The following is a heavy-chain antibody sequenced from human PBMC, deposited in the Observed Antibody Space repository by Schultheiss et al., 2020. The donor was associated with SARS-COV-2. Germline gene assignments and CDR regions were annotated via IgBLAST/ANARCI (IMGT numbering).Heavy chain of an antibody. CDR1: GGSISSYY. CDR3: AGASPYRFREYSFDY. D-gene: IGHD3-10*01. V-gene: IGHV4-59*01. J-gene: IGHJ4*02. Sequence: SETLSLTCTVSGGSISSYYWSWIRQPPGKGLEWIGYIYYSGSTKYNPSLKSRITISVDTSKNQSSLKLSSVTAADTAVFYCAGASPYRFREYSFDYWGQGTLVTVSS. CDR2: IYYSGST.